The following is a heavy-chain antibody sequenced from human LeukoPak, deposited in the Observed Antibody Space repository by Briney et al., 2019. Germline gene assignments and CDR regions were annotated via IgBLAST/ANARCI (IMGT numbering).Heavy chain of an antibody. V-gene: IGHV4-59*01. J-gene: IGHJ4*02. D-gene: IGHD3-3*01. CDR1: GGSINSYY. Sequence: SETLSLTCTVSGGSINSYYWSWIRQPPGKGLEWIGYIYYPGRTSYNPSLKSRLTISVDTSKNQFSLKLTSVTAADTAVYYCARDRGDYYFDYWGQGTLVTVSS. CDR3: ARDRGDYYFDY. CDR2: IYYPGRT.